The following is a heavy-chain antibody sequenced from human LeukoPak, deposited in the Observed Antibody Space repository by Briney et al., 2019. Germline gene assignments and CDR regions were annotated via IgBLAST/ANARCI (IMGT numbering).Heavy chain of an antibody. D-gene: IGHD4-17*01. CDR2: TRNKANSYTT. CDR1: GFTFSDHY. V-gene: IGHV3-72*01. Sequence: PGGSLRLPCAASGFTFSDHYMDWVRQAPGKGLEWVGRTRNKANSYTTEYAASVKGRFTISRDDSKNSLYLQMNSLKTEDTAVYYCARVDYGDSLDAFDIWGQGTMVTVSS. CDR3: ARVDYGDSLDAFDI. J-gene: IGHJ3*02.